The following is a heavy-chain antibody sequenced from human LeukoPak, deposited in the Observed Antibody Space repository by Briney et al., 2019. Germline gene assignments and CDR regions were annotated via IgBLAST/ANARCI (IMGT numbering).Heavy chain of an antibody. Sequence: GGSLRLSCAASGFTFSSYWMHWVRQAPGKGLVWVSRINPDGTSTSYADSVKGRFTISRDNAKNTLYLQMNSLRAEDTAVYYCAKSRQGGTANYDFWSGYYYYYYMDVWGKGTTVTVSS. V-gene: IGHV3-74*01. CDR1: GFTFSSYW. CDR3: AKSRQGGTANYDFWSGYYYYYYMDV. J-gene: IGHJ6*03. CDR2: INPDGTST. D-gene: IGHD3-3*01.